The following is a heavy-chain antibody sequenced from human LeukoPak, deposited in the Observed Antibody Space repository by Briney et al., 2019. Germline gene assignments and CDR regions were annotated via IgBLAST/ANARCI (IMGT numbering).Heavy chain of an antibody. D-gene: IGHD1-26*01. CDR1: GFTVSSTH. CDR3: AKGPPLYSGSYYIN. V-gene: IGHV3-23*01. Sequence: GGSLRLSCAASGFTVSSTHMVWVRQAPGKGLEWVPAISGSGGSTYYADSVKGRFTISRDNSKNTLYLQMNSLRAEDTAVYYCAKGPPLYSGSYYINWGQGTLVTVSS. J-gene: IGHJ4*02. CDR2: ISGSGGST.